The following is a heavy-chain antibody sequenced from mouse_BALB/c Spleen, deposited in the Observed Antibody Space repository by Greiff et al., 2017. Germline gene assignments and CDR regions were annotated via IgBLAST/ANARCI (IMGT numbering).Heavy chain of an antibody. CDR2: INPSTGYT. D-gene: IGHD1-1*01. CDR3: ARSYYGSHWYFDV. CDR1: GYTFTSYW. Sequence: QVQLKQSGAELAKPGASVKMSCKASGYTFTSYWMHWVKQRPGQGLEWIGYINPSTGYTEYNQKFKDKATLTADKSSSTAYMQLSSLTSEDSAVYYCARSYYGSHWYFDVWGAGTTVTVSS. J-gene: IGHJ1*01. V-gene: IGHV1-7*01.